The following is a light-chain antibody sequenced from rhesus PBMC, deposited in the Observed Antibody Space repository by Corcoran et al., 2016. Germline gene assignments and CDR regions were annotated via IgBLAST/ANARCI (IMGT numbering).Light chain of an antibody. CDR2: KAF. V-gene: IGKV1-22*01. Sequence: DIQMTQSPSSLSSSVGDTVTITCRASQGISSWLAWYQQKPGKAPKLLIYKAFSLQSGVPSRFSGSGSGTDFPLTISSLQSEDFATYCCQQYSSRPPTFGQGAKVEI. J-gene: IGKJ1*01. CDR1: QGISSW. CDR3: QQYSSRPPT.